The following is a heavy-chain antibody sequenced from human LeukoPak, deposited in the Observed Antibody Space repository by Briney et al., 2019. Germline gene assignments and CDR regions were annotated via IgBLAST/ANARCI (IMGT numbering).Heavy chain of an antibody. J-gene: IGHJ4*02. CDR1: GFTFSSYS. Sequence: GGSVRLSCAASGFTFSSYSMNWVRQAPGKGLEWVSYISSSSSTIYYADSVKGRFTISRDNAKNSLYLQMNSLRAEDTAVYYCARDLTGYARYFDYWGQGTLVTVSS. CDR3: ARDLTGYARYFDY. D-gene: IGHD3-9*01. V-gene: IGHV3-48*01. CDR2: ISSSSSTI.